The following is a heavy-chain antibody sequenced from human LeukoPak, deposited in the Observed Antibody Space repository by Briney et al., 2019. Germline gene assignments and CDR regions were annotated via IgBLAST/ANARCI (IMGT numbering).Heavy chain of an antibody. Sequence: ASVKVSCKASGGTFSSYAISWVRQAPGQGLEWMGGIIPIFGTANYAQKFQGRVTITTDESTSTAYMELSSLRSEDTAVYYCARVSDCSGGSCYPFDYWGQGTLVTVSS. CDR1: GGTFSSYA. D-gene: IGHD2-15*01. CDR2: IIPIFGTA. CDR3: ARVSDCSGGSCYPFDY. J-gene: IGHJ4*02. V-gene: IGHV1-69*05.